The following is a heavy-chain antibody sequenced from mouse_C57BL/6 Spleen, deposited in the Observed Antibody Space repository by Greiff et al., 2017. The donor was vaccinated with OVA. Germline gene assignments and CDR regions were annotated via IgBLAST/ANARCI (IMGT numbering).Heavy chain of an antibody. D-gene: IGHD2-3*01. Sequence: VQLQQPGAELVKPGASVKLSCKASGYTFTSYWMHWVKQRTEQGLEWIGRIDPEDGETKYAPKFQGKATITADTSSNTAYLQLSSLTSEDTAVYYCARDDGYYDFAYWGQGTLVTVSA. J-gene: IGHJ3*01. CDR1: GYTFTSYW. CDR3: ARDDGYYDFAY. V-gene: IGHV14-2*01. CDR2: IDPEDGET.